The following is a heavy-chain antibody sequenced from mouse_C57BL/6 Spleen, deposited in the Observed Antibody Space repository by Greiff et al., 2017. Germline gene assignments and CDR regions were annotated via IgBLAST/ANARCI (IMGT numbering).Heavy chain of an antibody. CDR1: GYAFSSSW. V-gene: IGHV1-82*01. CDR3: ARANYSNFYYFDY. J-gene: IGHJ2*01. D-gene: IGHD2-5*01. Sequence: QVQLQQSGPELVKPGASVKISCKASGYAFSSSWMNWVKQRPGKGLEWIGRIHPGDGDTNYNGKFKGKATLTADKSSSTAYMQLSSLTSEDSAVYVCARANYSNFYYFDYWGQGTTLTVSS. CDR2: IHPGDGDT.